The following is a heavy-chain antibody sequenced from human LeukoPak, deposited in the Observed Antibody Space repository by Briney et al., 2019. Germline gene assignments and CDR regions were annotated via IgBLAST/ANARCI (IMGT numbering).Heavy chain of an antibody. CDR2: ISYDGSNK. Sequence: GRSLRLSCAASGFTFSSYAMHWVRQAPGKGLEWVAVISYDGSNKYYADSVKGRFTISRDNSKNTLYLQMNSLRAEDTAVYYCARERAKVLYGSGSLDYWGQGTLVTVSS. CDR3: ARERAKVLYGSGSLDY. V-gene: IGHV3-30-3*01. CDR1: GFTFSSYA. D-gene: IGHD3-10*01. J-gene: IGHJ4*02.